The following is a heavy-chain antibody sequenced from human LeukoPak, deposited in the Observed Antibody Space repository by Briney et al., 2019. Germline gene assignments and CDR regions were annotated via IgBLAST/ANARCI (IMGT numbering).Heavy chain of an antibody. J-gene: IGHJ5*02. CDR3: ARDRAAVGTSRWFDP. Sequence: ASVKVSFKTSGDTFSTYSISWLRQAPGQGLEWMGGIIPIFRSADYAQKFQGRVTITADESTSTAYMELSSLTSDDTAVYYCARDRAAVGTSRWFDPWGQGTLVIVSS. D-gene: IGHD6-13*01. CDR2: IIPIFRSA. CDR1: GDTFSTYS. V-gene: IGHV1-69*01.